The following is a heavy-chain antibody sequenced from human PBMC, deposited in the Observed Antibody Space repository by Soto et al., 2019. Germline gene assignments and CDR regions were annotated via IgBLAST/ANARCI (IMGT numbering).Heavy chain of an antibody. CDR2: IYHSGST. V-gene: IGHV4-4*02. J-gene: IGHJ6*02. CDR3: ARSRSDVGGMDV. Sequence: QVQLQESGPGLVKPSGTLSLTCAVSGGSISSSNWWSWVRQPPGKGLEWIGEIYHSGSTNYNPSPKSRFTVSVDMSKSRCAPELSSVTAGDTAVYYAARSRSDVGGMDVWCQETTVTVS. CDR1: GGSISSSNW. D-gene: IGHD3-16*01.